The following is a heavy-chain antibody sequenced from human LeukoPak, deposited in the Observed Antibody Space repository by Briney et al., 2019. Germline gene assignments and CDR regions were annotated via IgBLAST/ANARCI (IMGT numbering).Heavy chain of an antibody. CDR2: ISYDGSNK. V-gene: IGHV3-30*04. D-gene: IGHD3-22*01. J-gene: IGHJ4*02. CDR1: GFTFSSYA. Sequence: PGGSLRLSCAASGFTFSSYAMHWVRQAPGKGLEWVAVISYDGSNKYYADSVKGRFTISRDNSKNTLYLQMNSLRAEDTAVYYCARDRSGYYDSSGYPDYWGQGTLVTVSS. CDR3: ARDRSGYYDSSGYPDY.